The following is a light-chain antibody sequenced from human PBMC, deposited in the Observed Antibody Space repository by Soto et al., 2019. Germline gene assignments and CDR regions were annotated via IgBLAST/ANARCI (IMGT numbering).Light chain of an antibody. V-gene: IGKV3-11*01. CDR1: QSVSSY. CDR2: DAS. J-gene: IGKJ4*01. Sequence: EIVLTQSPATLSLSPGESATLSCRASQSVSSYLAWYQQKPGQAPRLLIYDASNRATGIPARFSGIGSGPDFTLTISSLEPEDFAVYYCQQRSNWPSLTFGGVTKVEIK. CDR3: QQRSNWPSLT.